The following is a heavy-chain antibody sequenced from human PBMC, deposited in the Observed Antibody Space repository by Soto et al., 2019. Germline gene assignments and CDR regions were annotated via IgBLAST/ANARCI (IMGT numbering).Heavy chain of an antibody. CDR1: GGSLSGYY. CDR3: AREGISGSYYFDF. D-gene: IGHD3-10*01. J-gene: IGHJ4*02. Sequence: PSETLSLTCAVSGGSLSGYYWSWIRQPPGKRLEWIGEINHIGSTNYNPSLKSRVTILVDTSKNQFSLKLVSVTPADTAVYYCAREGISGSYYFDFWGQGTPVTVSS. CDR2: INHIGST. V-gene: IGHV4-34*01.